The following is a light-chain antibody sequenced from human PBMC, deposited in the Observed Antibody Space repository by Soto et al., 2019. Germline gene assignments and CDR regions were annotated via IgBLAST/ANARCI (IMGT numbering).Light chain of an antibody. Sequence: DIQMTQSPSSLSASVGDRVTITCRASQGISNYLAWYQQKPGKVPKLLIYAASTLQSVVPSRFSGSGSVTDFTLTISSLQPEDVATYYCHKYNSAPRTFCQGTKLEIK. CDR2: AAS. CDR1: QGISNY. CDR3: HKYNSAPRT. V-gene: IGKV1-27*01. J-gene: IGKJ2*01.